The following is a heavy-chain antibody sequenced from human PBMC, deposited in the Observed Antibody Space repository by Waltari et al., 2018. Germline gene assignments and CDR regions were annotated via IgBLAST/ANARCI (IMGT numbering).Heavy chain of an antibody. CDR2: IYYSGST. Sequence: QLQLQESGPGLVKPSETLSLTCTVSGGSISSSSYYWGWIRQPPGKGLEWIGSIYYSGSTYYNPSLKSRVTISVDTSKNQFSLKLSSVTAADTAVYYCARGAPFRELLVDFDYWGQGTLVTVSS. V-gene: IGHV4-39*07. D-gene: IGHD1-26*01. J-gene: IGHJ4*02. CDR1: GGSISSSSYY. CDR3: ARGAPFRELLVDFDY.